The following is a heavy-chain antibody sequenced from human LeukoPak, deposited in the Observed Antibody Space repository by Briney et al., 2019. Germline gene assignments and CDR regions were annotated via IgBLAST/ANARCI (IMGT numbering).Heavy chain of an antibody. D-gene: IGHD2-2*01. CDR1: GGSISSGSYY. CDR2: IYHSGST. Sequence: SETLSLTCTVSGGSISSGSYYWSWIRQPAGKGLEWIGEIYHSGSTNYNLSLKSRVTISVDKSKNQFSLKLNSVTAADTAVYYCARDYCTSTTCPNWFDPWGQGTLVTVSS. V-gene: IGHV4-61*10. J-gene: IGHJ5*02. CDR3: ARDYCTSTTCPNWFDP.